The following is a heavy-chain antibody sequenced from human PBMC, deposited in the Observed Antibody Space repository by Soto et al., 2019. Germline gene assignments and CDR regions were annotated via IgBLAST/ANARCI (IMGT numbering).Heavy chain of an antibody. V-gene: IGHV3-74*01. J-gene: IGHJ4*02. Sequence: GGSLRLSCAASGFTFSSYWMHWVRQAPGKGLVWVSRINSDGSSTSYADSVKGRFTISRDNAKNTLYLQMNSLRAEDTAVYYCARVAVVVAATRSLDYWGQGTLVTVSS. D-gene: IGHD2-15*01. CDR2: INSDGSST. CDR3: ARVAVVVAATRSLDY. CDR1: GFTFSSYW.